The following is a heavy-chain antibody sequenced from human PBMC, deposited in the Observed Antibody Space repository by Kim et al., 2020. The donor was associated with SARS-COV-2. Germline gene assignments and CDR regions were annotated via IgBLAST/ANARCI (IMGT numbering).Heavy chain of an antibody. J-gene: IGHJ3*02. CDR1: GFTFSSYW. V-gene: IGHV3-7*04. CDR3: ARAGGKGVGDAFDI. Sequence: GGSLRLSCAASGFTFSSYWMSWVRQAPGKGLEWVANIKQDGSEKYYVDSVKGRFTISRDNAKNSLYLQMNSLRAEDTAVYYCARAGGKGVGDAFDIWGQGTMVTVSS. CDR2: IKQDGSEK. D-gene: IGHD2-8*02.